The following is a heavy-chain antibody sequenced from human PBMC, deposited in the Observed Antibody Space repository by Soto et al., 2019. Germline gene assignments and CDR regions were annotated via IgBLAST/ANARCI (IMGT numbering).Heavy chain of an antibody. Sequence: VGSLRLSCAASGFTFSSYGMHWVRQAPGKGLEWVAVIWDDGSNKYYADSVKGRFTISRDNSKNTLYLQMNSLRAEDTAVYYCARDRYCTYGVCYYFDDWGQGTLVTVSS. CDR2: IWDDGSNK. V-gene: IGHV3-33*01. J-gene: IGHJ4*02. CDR3: ARDRYCTYGVCYYFDD. D-gene: IGHD2-8*01. CDR1: GFTFSSYG.